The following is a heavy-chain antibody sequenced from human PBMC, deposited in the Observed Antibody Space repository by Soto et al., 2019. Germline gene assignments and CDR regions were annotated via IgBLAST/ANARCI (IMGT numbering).Heavy chain of an antibody. CDR2: INAGNGNT. V-gene: IGHV1-3*01. Sequence: GASVKVSCKASGYTFTSYAMHWVRQAPGQRLEWMGWINAGNGNTEYPQKFQGRVTITRDTSASTAYMELSSLRSEDTAVYYCARDRGIVLVPAAMGYWGQGTLVTVSS. CDR3: ARDRGIVLVPAAMGY. J-gene: IGHJ4*02. CDR1: GYTFTSYA. D-gene: IGHD2-2*01.